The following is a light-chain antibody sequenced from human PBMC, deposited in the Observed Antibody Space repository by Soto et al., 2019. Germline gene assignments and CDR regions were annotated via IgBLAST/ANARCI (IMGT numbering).Light chain of an antibody. Sequence: EIIMTQSPATLSVSPGEGATLSCRTSHSISTNLAWYQHKRGQSPRLLVYGASTGATGVPARFSGSGSGAEFTLSISSLQSEDFAGYYCQQYNSWPTFGGGTKVEIK. J-gene: IGKJ4*01. CDR2: GAS. CDR1: HSISTN. V-gene: IGKV3-15*01. CDR3: QQYNSWPT.